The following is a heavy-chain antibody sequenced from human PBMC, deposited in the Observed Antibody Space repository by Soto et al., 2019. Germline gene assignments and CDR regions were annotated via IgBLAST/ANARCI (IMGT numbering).Heavy chain of an antibody. CDR1: GFTFSSYS. CDR3: AREGYYLNWFDP. CDR2: ISSSSSTI. Sequence: EVQLVESGGGLVQPGGSLRLSCAASGFTFSSYSMNWVRQAPGKGLEWASYISSSSSTIYYADSVKGRFTISRDNAKNSLYLQMNSLRAEDTAVYYCAREGYYLNWFDPWGQGTLVTVSS. V-gene: IGHV3-48*01. J-gene: IGHJ5*02. D-gene: IGHD3-10*01.